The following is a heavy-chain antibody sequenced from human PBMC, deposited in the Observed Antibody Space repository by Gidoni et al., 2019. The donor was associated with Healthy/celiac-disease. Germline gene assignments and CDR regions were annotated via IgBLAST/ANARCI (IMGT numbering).Heavy chain of an antibody. CDR1: GFTFDDYA. V-gene: IGHV3-9*01. Sequence: EVQLVESGGGLVQPGRSLRLSCAASGFTFDDYAMHWVRQAPGKGLEWVSGINWNSGSIGYADSVKGRFTISRDNAKNSLYLQMNSLRAEDTALYYCAKDIRRPAAMGPYYYGMDVWGQGTTVTVSS. D-gene: IGHD2-2*01. J-gene: IGHJ6*02. CDR2: INWNSGSI. CDR3: AKDIRRPAAMGPYYYGMDV.